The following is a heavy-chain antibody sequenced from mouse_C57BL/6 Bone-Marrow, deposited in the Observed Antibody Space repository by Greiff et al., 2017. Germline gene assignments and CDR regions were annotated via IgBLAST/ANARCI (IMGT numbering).Heavy chain of an antibody. CDR1: GFNIKDDY. CDR2: IDPENGDT. D-gene: IGHD2-1*01. J-gene: IGHJ3*01. V-gene: IGHV14-4*01. Sequence: EVKLQQSGAELVRPGASVKLSCTASGFNIKDDYMHWVKQRPEQGLEWIGWIDPENGDTEYASKFQGKATITADPSSNTAYLQLSSLTSEDTAVYYCTTDGNFSLFAYWGQGTLVTVSA. CDR3: TTDGNFSLFAY.